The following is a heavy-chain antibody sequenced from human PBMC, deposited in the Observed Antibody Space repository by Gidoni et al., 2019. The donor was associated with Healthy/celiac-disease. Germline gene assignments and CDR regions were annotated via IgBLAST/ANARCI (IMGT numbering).Heavy chain of an antibody. J-gene: IGHJ4*02. CDR1: GYTFSSSA. D-gene: IGHD1-1*01. CDR3: AREGHNGGYYFDY. CDR2: ISYDGSNK. V-gene: IGHV3-30-3*01. Sequence: QVQLVESGGGVVQPWRSLRLSCSDSGYTFSSSARHWVRQAPGKGLEWVAVISYDGSNKDDADAVKGRFTTSRDNSKNPLYLQMNSLRAEDTAVYYCAREGHNGGYYFDYWGQGTLVTVSS.